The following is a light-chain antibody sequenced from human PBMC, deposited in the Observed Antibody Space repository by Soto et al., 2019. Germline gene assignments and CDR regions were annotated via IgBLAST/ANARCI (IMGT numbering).Light chain of an antibody. CDR2: HTS. V-gene: IGKV3-20*01. CDR1: QSVSRSY. J-gene: IGKJ1*01. CDR3: HQYGSSPRT. Sequence: EIVLTQSPGALSLSPGERATLSCRASQSVSRSYLAWYQQRPGQAPRLLVYHTSNRATGIPDRFSASGSGTDFTLTISRVEPEDFAVYYCHQYGSSPRTFGQGTKVDIK.